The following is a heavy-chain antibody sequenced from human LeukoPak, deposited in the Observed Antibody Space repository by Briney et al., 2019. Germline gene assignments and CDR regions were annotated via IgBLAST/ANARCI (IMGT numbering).Heavy chain of an antibody. CDR1: GFTFYDYA. J-gene: IGHJ6*03. V-gene: IGHV3-43D*03. CDR2: ISWDGGST. CDR3: AKGNYYYYMDV. Sequence: GGSLRLSCAASGFTFYDYAMHWVRQAPGKGLEWVSLISWDGGSTYYADSVKGRFTISRDNSKNSLYLQMNSLRAEDTALYYCAKGNYYYYMDVWGKGTTVTVSS.